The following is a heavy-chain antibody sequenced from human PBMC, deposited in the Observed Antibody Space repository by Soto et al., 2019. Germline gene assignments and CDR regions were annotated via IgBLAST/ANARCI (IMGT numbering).Heavy chain of an antibody. J-gene: IGHJ6*02. V-gene: IGHV1-69*06. D-gene: IGHD3-16*01. CDR3: ARAVLSSSPPSYYEYGMDV. CDR1: GGTFSSNS. Sequence: QVQLVQSGAEVKRPGSSVKVSCKASGGTFSSNSINWVRQAPGQGLEWMGSIIPLFGTTDYAQNFQGRVTISADKFTNTAYMELGSLRSEDTAVYFCARAVLSSSPPSYYEYGMDVWGQGTTVTVSS. CDR2: IIPLFGTT.